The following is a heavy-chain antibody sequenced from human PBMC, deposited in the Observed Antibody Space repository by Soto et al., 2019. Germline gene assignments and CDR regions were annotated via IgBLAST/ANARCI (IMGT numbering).Heavy chain of an antibody. J-gene: IGHJ4*02. CDR1: GGSISSDSYY. D-gene: IGHD2-15*01. V-gene: IGHV4-31*03. Sequence: TSETLSLTCTVSGGSISSDSYYWTWIRQYPGKGLEWIGYIYYRGNAYYNPSLKSRVTISVDTSKNQFSLKLSSVTAADTAVYYCARQLGYCSGNSCCEIDYWGQGTLVTVSS. CDR2: IYYRGNA. CDR3: ARQLGYCSGNSCCEIDY.